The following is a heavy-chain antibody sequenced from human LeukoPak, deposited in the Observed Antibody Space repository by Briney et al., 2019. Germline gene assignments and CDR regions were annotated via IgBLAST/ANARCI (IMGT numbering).Heavy chain of an antibody. Sequence: ASVKVSCKASGYTFTSYYMHWVRQAPGQGLEWMGIINPSVGSTSHAQKFQGRVTMTRDMSTSTVYMELSSLRSEDTAVFYCARELSSSSRLLDSWGQGTLVTVSS. CDR1: GYTFTSYY. CDR3: ARELSSSSRLLDS. D-gene: IGHD6-6*01. V-gene: IGHV1-46*01. CDR2: INPSVGST. J-gene: IGHJ4*02.